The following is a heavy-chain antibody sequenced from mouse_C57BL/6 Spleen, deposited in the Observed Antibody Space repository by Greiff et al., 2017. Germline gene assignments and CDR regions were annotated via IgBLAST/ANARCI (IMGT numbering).Heavy chain of an antibody. CDR1: GFTFSDYG. D-gene: IGHD1-1*02. CDR2: ISSGSSTI. Sequence: DVHLVESGGGLVKPGGSLKLSCAASGFTFSDYGMHWVRQAPEKGLEWVAYISSGSSTIYYADTVKGRFTISRDNAKNTLFLQMTSLRSEDTAMXYCARGPRNYHFDYWGQGTTLTVSS. CDR3: ARGPRNYHFDY. J-gene: IGHJ2*01. V-gene: IGHV5-17*01.